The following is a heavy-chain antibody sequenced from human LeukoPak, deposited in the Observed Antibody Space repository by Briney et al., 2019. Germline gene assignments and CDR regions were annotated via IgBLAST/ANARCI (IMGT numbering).Heavy chain of an antibody. Sequence: PGGSLRLSCAASGFTFSSYAMSWVRQAPGKGLEWVSAISGSGGSPYYADSVKGRFTISRDNSKNTLYLQMNSLRAEDTAVYYCAKRYSSSWYRDDAFDIWGQGTMVTVSS. CDR3: AKRYSSSWYRDDAFDI. CDR1: GFTFSSYA. J-gene: IGHJ3*02. V-gene: IGHV3-23*01. D-gene: IGHD6-13*01. CDR2: ISGSGGSP.